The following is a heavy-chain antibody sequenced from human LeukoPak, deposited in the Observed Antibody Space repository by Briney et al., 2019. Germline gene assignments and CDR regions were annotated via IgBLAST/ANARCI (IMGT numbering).Heavy chain of an antibody. Sequence: GGPLRLSCAASGFTFSTYAMSWVRQAPGKGLEWVSAITGGGAATSYADSVKGRFTISRVNSKNTVYLQMNGLRAEDTAVYYCAKLPHYDFWSGDPSYEMDVWGQGTTVTVSS. CDR3: AKLPHYDFWSGDPSYEMDV. CDR2: ITGGGAAT. D-gene: IGHD3-3*01. J-gene: IGHJ6*02. V-gene: IGHV3-23*01. CDR1: GFTFSTYA.